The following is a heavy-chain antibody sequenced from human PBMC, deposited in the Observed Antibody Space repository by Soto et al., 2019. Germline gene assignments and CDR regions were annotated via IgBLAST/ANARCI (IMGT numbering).Heavy chain of an antibody. V-gene: IGHV4-59*01. Sequence: PSETLSLTCTVSGGSISSYYWSWIRQPPRKGLEWIGYIYYSGSTNYNPSLKSRVTISVDTSKNQFSLKLSSVTAADTAVYYCARDNCGGDCYSNWFDPWGQGTLVTVSS. CDR2: IYYSGST. J-gene: IGHJ5*02. CDR3: ARDNCGGDCYSNWFDP. D-gene: IGHD2-21*02. CDR1: GGSISSYY.